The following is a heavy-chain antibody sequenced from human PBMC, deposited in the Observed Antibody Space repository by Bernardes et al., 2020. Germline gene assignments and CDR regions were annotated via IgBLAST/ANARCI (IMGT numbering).Heavy chain of an antibody. J-gene: IGHJ4*02. V-gene: IGHV1-69*13. CDR2: IIPIFGTA. CDR1: GGTFSSYA. D-gene: IGHD3-22*01. CDR3: ARSTDDSSGSFDY. Sequence: SVKVSCKASGGTFSSYAISWVRQAPGQGLEWMGGIIPIFGTANYAQKFQGRVTITADESTSTAYMELSSLRSEDTAVYYCARSTDDSSGSFDYWGQGTLVTVSS.